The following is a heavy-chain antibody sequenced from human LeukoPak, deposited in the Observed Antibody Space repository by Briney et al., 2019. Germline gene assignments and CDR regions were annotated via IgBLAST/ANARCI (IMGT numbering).Heavy chain of an antibody. CDR1: GFTFSSYA. J-gene: IGHJ4*02. CDR2: ISYDGSNK. V-gene: IGHV3-30-3*01. D-gene: IGHD1-26*01. CDR3: ARDPAPELRLYFDY. Sequence: GRSLRLSCAASGFTFSSYAMHWVRQAPGKGLEWVAVISYDGSNKYYADSVKGRFTISRDNSKNTLYLQMNSLRAEDTAVYYCARDPAPELRLYFDYWGQGTLVTVSS.